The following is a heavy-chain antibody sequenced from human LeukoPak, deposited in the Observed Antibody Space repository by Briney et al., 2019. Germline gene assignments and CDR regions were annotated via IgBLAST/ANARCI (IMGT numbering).Heavy chain of an antibody. CDR2: IKHSGST. CDR1: GRSSSGYY. J-gene: IGHJ1*01. CDR3: ARDLSVVGAPG. Sequence: SETRSLTCPVYGRSSSGYYWSWIRQPPGEGLEWIGEIKHSGSTNYNPSLKSRVTISVDTAKNHFSLKLSSVTAADTAVYYCARDLSVVGAPGWGQGNLLTLSS. D-gene: IGHD2-15*01. V-gene: IGHV4-34*01.